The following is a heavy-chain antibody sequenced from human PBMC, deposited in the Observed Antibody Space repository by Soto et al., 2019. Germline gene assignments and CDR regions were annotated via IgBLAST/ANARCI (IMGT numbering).Heavy chain of an antibody. D-gene: IGHD2-2*01. CDR3: ARGAGVVVPAALDY. Sequence: QVQLQQWGAGLLKPSETLSLTCAVYGGSFSGYYWSWIRQPPGKGLEWIGEINHSGSTNYNPSLKSRVTISVDTSKNQFSLKLSSVTAADMAVYYCARGAGVVVPAALDYWGQGTLVTVSS. V-gene: IGHV4-34*01. J-gene: IGHJ4*02. CDR2: INHSGST. CDR1: GGSFSGYY.